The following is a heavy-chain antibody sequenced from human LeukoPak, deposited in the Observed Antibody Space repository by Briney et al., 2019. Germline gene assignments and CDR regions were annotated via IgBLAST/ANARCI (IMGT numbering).Heavy chain of an antibody. CDR3: ARGRDVVVPAAIHGNSYGYPYYFDY. Sequence: PSETLSLTCAVYGGSFSGYYWSWIRQPPGKGLEWIGEVNHSGSTNYNPSLKSRVTISVDTSKNQFSLKLSSVTAADTAVYYCARGRDVVVPAAIHGNSYGYPYYFDYWGQGTLVTVSS. CDR2: VNHSGST. V-gene: IGHV4-34*01. CDR1: GGSFSGYY. D-gene: IGHD2-2*02. J-gene: IGHJ4*02.